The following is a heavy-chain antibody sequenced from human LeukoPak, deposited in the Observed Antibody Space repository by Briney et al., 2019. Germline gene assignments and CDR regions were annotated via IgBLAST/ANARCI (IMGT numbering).Heavy chain of an antibody. V-gene: IGHV3-23*01. CDR2: ISDNGGGT. J-gene: IGHJ4*02. Sequence: GGSLRLSCVASGFIFRNYAMSWVRQAPGEGLEWVSGISDNGGGTYYADSLKDRFTISRDNSKNMLYLQMNNLRAEDTAEYYCAKESGALGAPLYDYWGRGILVTASS. D-gene: IGHD4/OR15-4a*01. CDR3: AKESGALGAPLYDY. CDR1: GFIFRNYA.